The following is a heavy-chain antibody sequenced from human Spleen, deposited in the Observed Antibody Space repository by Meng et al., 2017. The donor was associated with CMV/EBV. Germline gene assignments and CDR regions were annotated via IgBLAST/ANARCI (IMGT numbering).Heavy chain of an antibody. CDR1: GFTFSSYA. D-gene: IGHD3-10*01. CDR2: IYSGGST. J-gene: IGHJ3*02. V-gene: IGHV3-53*01. CDR3: ARIYGSESGAFDI. Sequence: GESLKISCAASGFTFSSYAMSWVRQAPGKGLEWVSVIYSGGSTYYVDSVKGRFTVSRDNAKNTLNLQMNSLRVEDTAMYYCARIYGSESGAFDIWGQGTMVTVSS.